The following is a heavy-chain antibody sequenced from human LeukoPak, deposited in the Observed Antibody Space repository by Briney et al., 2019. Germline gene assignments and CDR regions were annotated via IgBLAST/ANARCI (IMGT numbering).Heavy chain of an antibody. Sequence: GGSLRLSCEASGFTVSSNYMSWVRQAPGKGLEWVSCILTGGTTYYAGSVKGRLNTSRGSSKNMVFLQINSLRAEDTAVYYCASSGAYSDFPFWGQGTLATVSS. D-gene: IGHD3-22*01. CDR1: GFTVSSNY. J-gene: IGHJ4*02. CDR3: ASSGAYSDFPF. CDR2: ILTGGTT. V-gene: IGHV3-53*01.